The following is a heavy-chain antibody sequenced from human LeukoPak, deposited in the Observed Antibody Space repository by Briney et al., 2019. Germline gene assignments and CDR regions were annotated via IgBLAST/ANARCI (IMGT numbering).Heavy chain of an antibody. J-gene: IGHJ4*02. CDR1: GYTFTSYG. CDR2: ISAYNGNT. V-gene: IGHV1-18*01. D-gene: IGHD2-15*01. CDR3: ARDIVVVVAAKGTFDY. Sequence: ASVKVSCKASGYTFTSYGISWVRQAPGRGLEWMGWISAYNGNTNYAQKLQGRVTMTTDTSTSTAYMELRSLRSDDTAVYYCARDIVVVVAAKGTFDYWGQGTLVTVSS.